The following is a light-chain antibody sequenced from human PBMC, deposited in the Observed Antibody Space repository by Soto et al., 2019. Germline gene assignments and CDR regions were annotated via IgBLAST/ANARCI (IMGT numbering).Light chain of an antibody. CDR1: QSISSY. V-gene: IGKV1-39*01. Sequence: DIQMTQSPSSLSASVGDRVTITCRASQSISSYLNWYQQKPGQAPKLLIYAASSLQSGVPSRFRGRGSGPDFTLTISSLPPEDFANYYCQQSYSTQTFGQGTKVDIK. CDR2: AAS. CDR3: QQSYSTQT. J-gene: IGKJ1*01.